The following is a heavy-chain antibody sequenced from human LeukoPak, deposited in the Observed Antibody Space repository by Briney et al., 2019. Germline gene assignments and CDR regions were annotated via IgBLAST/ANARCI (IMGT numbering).Heavy chain of an antibody. CDR2: INPNSGGT. CDR1: GYTFTGYY. D-gene: IGHD3-3*01. CDR3: ARLSLKVLEWSPTKGKETHYFDY. Sequence: ASVKVSCKASGYTFTGYYMHWVRQAPGQGLEWMGWINPNSGGTNYAQKFQGRVTMTRDTSISTAYMELSRLRSDDTAVHYCARLSLKVLEWSPTKGKETHYFDYWGQGTLVTVSS. J-gene: IGHJ4*02. V-gene: IGHV1-2*02.